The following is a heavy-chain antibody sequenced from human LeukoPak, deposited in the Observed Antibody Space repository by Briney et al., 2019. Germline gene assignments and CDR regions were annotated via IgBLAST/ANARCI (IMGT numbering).Heavy chain of an antibody. V-gene: IGHV4-34*08. CDR3: APIFGDSSDFAS. J-gene: IGHJ4*01. CDR1: GGRLGNFY. CDR2: IIHNGGT. Sequence: SETLSLTCAVYGGRLGNFYWSWIRQPPGKGLEWIGEIIHNGGTNYNPSLKSRVTISLDTFKSQFSLRLTSANAADTAMYYCAPIFGDSSDFASWGQGTLVTVSS. D-gene: IGHD2-21*02.